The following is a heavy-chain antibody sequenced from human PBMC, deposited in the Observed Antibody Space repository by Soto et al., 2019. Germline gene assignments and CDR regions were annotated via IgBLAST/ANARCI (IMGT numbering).Heavy chain of an antibody. CDR3: AREDFGVVIYYYYMDV. J-gene: IGHJ6*03. D-gene: IGHD3-3*01. Sequence: EVQLVESGGGLVQPGGSLRLSCAASGFTFSSYNMNWVRQAPGKGLEWISYISSSSGAMIYAASVKGRFTISRDNAKSSLYLQMNSLRAEDTAVYYCAREDFGVVIYYYYMDVWGKGTTVTVSS. CDR2: ISSSSGAM. CDR1: GFTFSSYN. V-gene: IGHV3-48*01.